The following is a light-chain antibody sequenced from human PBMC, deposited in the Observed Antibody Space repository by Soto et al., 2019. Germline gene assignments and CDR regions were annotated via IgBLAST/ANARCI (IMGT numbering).Light chain of an antibody. Sequence: ESVLTQSQGTLSVSPGERVTLSCRASQTFGRTYLAWYQQKPGQSPRLLIYDASSRATGIPDRFSGSGSGTDFTLTIIRLEHEDYAVYHCQQFGTSPLYTFGQGTKVEIK. CDR2: DAS. J-gene: IGKJ2*01. CDR1: QTFGRTY. V-gene: IGKV3-20*01. CDR3: QQFGTSPLYT.